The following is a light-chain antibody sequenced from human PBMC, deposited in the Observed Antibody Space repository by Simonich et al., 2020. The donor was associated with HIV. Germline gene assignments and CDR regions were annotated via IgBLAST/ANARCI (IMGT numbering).Light chain of an antibody. Sequence: QSVLTQPPSASGSPGQSVTISCTGTSSDVGGYNYVSWYQQHPGKAPKLMIYEVSNRPSGVPDRFSGSKSGNTASLTVSGLQAEDEADYYCSSYTSSSTVVFGGGTKLTVL. CDR2: EVS. CDR1: SSDVGGYNY. V-gene: IGLV2-8*01. J-gene: IGLJ2*01. CDR3: SSYTSSSTVV.